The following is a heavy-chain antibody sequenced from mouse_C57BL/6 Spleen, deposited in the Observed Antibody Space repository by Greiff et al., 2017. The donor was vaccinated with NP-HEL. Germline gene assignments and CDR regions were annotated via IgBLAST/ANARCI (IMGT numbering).Heavy chain of an antibody. CDR3: ARQDYDEAWFAY. Sequence: QVQLQQPGTELVKPGASVKLSCKASGYTFTSYWMHWVKQRPGQGLEWIGNLNPSNGGTHYNEKFKSKATLTVDKSSSTAYMQLSSLTSEDSAVYYCARQDYDEAWFAYWGQGTLVTVSA. J-gene: IGHJ3*01. D-gene: IGHD2-4*01. CDR1: GYTFTSYW. V-gene: IGHV1-53*01. CDR2: LNPSNGGT.